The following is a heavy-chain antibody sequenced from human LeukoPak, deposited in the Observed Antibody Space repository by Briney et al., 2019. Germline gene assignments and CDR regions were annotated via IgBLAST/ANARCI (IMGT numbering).Heavy chain of an antibody. CDR3: ARGHHYYGSGSKYSWFDP. D-gene: IGHD3-10*01. CDR1: GGSISSGDYY. CDR2: IYYSGST. V-gene: IGHV4-30-4*01. Sequence: SQTLSLTCTVSGGSISSGDYYWSWIRQPPGEGLEWIGYIYYSGSTYYNPSLKSRVTISVDTSKNQFSLKLSSVTAADTAVYYCARGHHYYGSGSKYSWFDPWGQGTLVTVSS. J-gene: IGHJ5*02.